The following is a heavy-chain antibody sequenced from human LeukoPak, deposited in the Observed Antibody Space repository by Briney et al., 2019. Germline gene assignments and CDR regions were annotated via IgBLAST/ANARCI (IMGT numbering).Heavy chain of an antibody. CDR3: ARATVAVAGTLYWFDP. V-gene: IGHV3-53*01. Sequence: GGSLRLSCAASGFTVSSNYMSWVRQAPGKGLEWVSVIYSDGRTYYADSVKGRFTISRDNSKNTLYLETNSLRAEDTAVYYCARATVAVAGTLYWFDPWGQGTLVTVSS. J-gene: IGHJ5*02. D-gene: IGHD6-19*01. CDR1: GFTVSSNY. CDR2: IYSDGRT.